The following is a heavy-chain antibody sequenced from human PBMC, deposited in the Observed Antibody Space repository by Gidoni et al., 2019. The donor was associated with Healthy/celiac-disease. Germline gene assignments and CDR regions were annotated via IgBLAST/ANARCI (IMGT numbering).Heavy chain of an antibody. CDR3: ASSSLLWFGEFSPGFDY. V-gene: IGHV4-39*01. Sequence: QLQLQESGPGLVKPSETRSLTCTVSGGSISSSSYNRGWIRQPPGKGLEWIGTMYYSGSTYYNPSLKSRGTISVDTSKNQFSLKLSSVTAADTAVYYCASSSLLWFGEFSPGFDYWGQGTLVTVSS. J-gene: IGHJ4*02. CDR1: GGSISSSSYN. CDR2: MYYSGST. D-gene: IGHD3-10*01.